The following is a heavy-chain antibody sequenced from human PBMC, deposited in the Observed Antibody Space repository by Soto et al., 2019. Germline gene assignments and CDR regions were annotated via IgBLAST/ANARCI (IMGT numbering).Heavy chain of an antibody. J-gene: IGHJ4*02. CDR3: ARSVDGHGFHDY. D-gene: IGHD5-12*01. CDR2: IYSGGNT. Sequence: EVQLVESGGGLVQPGGSLRLSCAASGFTVSSNYMSWVRQAPGKGLEWVSLIYSGGNTYYADSVKGRFTITRDHSKNTLFLQLNTMRAEDTAVYYCARSVDGHGFHDYSGQGALVTVSS. V-gene: IGHV3-66*01. CDR1: GFTVSSNY.